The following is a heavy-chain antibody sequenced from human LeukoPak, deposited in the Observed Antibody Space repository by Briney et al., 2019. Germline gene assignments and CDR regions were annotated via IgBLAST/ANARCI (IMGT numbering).Heavy chain of an antibody. D-gene: IGHD1/OR15-1a*01. CDR3: AKSHSVEQRGYFDY. Sequence: PGGSLRLSCAASGFTFSGFAMTWVRQAPGKGLEWVATVSDSGGSTYYADAVKGRFTISRDNSRDTLYAQMSSLRAEDAAVYYCAKSHSVEQRGYFDYWVQGTLVTVSS. V-gene: IGHV3-23*01. CDR2: VSDSGGST. J-gene: IGHJ4*02. CDR1: GFTFSGFA.